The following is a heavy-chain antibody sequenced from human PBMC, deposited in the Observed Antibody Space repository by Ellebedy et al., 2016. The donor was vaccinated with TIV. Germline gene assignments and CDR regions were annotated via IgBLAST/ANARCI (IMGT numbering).Heavy chain of an antibody. V-gene: IGHV3-23*01. D-gene: IGHD2-21*01. CDR2: ISDSGDSV. CDR1: GFTFSNYA. J-gene: IGHJ4*02. CDR3: ARGTGKYGDWDY. Sequence: GESLKISXAASGFTFSNYAMYWVRQAPGKGLEWVSSISDSGDSVHYADSVKGRFTISRDNSKNTVFLQVSSLRVEDTALYYCARGTGKYGDWDYWGLGTLVTVSS.